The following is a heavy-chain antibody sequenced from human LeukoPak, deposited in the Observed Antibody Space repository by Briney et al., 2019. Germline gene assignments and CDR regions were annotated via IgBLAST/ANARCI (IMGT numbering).Heavy chain of an antibody. Sequence: PGGSLRLSCAASGFTVSSNYMIWVRQAPGKGLEWVSVIYSGGSTYYADSVKGRFTISRDNSKNTVYLQMNSLRAEDTAVYYCASPAVWGEFSLRYWGQGTLVNVSS. CDR1: GFTVSSNY. V-gene: IGHV3-53*01. D-gene: IGHD3-16*02. CDR2: IYSGGST. J-gene: IGHJ4*02. CDR3: ASPAVWGEFSLRY.